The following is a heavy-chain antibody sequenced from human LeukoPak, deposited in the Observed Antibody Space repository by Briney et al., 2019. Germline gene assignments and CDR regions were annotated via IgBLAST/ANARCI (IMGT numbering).Heavy chain of an antibody. Sequence: SGTLSLTCAVYGGSFSGYYWSWIRQPPGKGLEWIGEINHSGSTNYNPSLKSRVTISVDTSKNQFSLKLSSVTAADTAVYYCARGPQTGTNYYDSSGYYFDYWGQGTLVTVSS. CDR1: GGSFSGYY. J-gene: IGHJ4*02. V-gene: IGHV4-34*01. CDR2: INHSGST. CDR3: ARGPQTGTNYYDSSGYYFDY. D-gene: IGHD3-22*01.